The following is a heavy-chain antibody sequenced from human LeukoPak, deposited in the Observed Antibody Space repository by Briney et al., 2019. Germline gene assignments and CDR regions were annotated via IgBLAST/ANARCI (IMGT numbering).Heavy chain of an antibody. V-gene: IGHV1-46*01. CDR2: INPSGGST. J-gene: IGHJ4*02. D-gene: IGHD1-1*01. Sequence: ASVKVSCKASGYSFTSNYIHWVRQAPGQGLEWMGIINPSGGSTSYAQKFQGRVTMTRDTSTSTVYMELSSLRSEDTAVYYCWYRGSYYFDYWGQGTLVTVSS. CDR1: GYSFTSNY. CDR3: WYRGSYYFDY.